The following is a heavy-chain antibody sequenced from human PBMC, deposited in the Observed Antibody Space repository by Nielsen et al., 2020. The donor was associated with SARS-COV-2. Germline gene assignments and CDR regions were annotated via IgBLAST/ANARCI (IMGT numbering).Heavy chain of an antibody. CDR3: ARGGPVIAAAGTVMPTGPRPLDY. CDR2: IYYSGST. V-gene: IGHV4-59*01. J-gene: IGHJ4*02. CDR1: GGSISSYY. Sequence: SETLSLTCTVSGGSISSYYWSWIRQPPGKGLEWIGYIYYSGSTNYNPSLKSRVTISVDTSKNQFSLKLSSVTAADTAVYYCARGGPVIAAAGTVMPTGPRPLDYWGQGTLVTVSS. D-gene: IGHD6-13*01.